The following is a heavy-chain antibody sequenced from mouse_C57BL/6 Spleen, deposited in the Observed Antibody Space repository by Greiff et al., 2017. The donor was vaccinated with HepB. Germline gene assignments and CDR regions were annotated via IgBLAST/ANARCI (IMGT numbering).Heavy chain of an antibody. Sequence: EVQLVESGGGLVKPGGSLKLSCAASGFTFSDYGMHWVRQAPEKGLEWVAYISSGSSTIYYADTVKGRFTISRDNAKNTLFLQMTSLRSEDTAMYYCARGAGTYAMDDWGQGTSVTVSS. J-gene: IGHJ4*01. CDR3: ARGAGTYAMDD. D-gene: IGHD4-1*01. CDR1: GFTFSDYG. CDR2: ISSGSSTI. V-gene: IGHV5-17*01.